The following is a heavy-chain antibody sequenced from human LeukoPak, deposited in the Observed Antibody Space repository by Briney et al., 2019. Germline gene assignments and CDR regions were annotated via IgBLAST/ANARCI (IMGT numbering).Heavy chain of an antibody. J-gene: IGHJ4*02. CDR2: ISYDGSNK. CDR1: GFTFSSYA. Sequence: GGSLRLSCAASGFTFSSYAMHWVRQAPGKGLEWVAVISYDGSNKYYADSVKGRFTISRDNSKNTLYLQMNSLRAEDTAVYYCARVMTTVTSPFDYWGQGTLVTVSS. CDR3: ARVMTTVTSPFDY. D-gene: IGHD4-11*01. V-gene: IGHV3-30-3*01.